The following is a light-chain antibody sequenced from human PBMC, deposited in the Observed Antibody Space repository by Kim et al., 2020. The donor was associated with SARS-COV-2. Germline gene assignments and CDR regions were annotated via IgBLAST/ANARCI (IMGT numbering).Light chain of an antibody. CDR3: QQYGTSVPT. CDR1: QTVTNNY. Sequence: DIVLTQSPYTLSLSPGERATLSCRASQTVTNNYLAWYQRRPGQAPRLLISGASSRATAIPDRFSGSGSGTDFTLTISRLEPEDFAVYYCQQYGTSVPTFGGGTKVDIK. J-gene: IGKJ4*01. V-gene: IGKV3-20*01. CDR2: GAS.